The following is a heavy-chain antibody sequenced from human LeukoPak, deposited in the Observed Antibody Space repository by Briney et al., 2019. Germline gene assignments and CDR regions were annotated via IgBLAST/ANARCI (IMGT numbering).Heavy chain of an antibody. V-gene: IGHV3-7*05. J-gene: IGHJ6*02. Sequence: PGGSLRLSCAASGFTFSSYWMSWVRQAPGKGLEWVANIKQDGSEKYYVDSVKGRFTISRDNAKNSLYLQMNSLRAEDTAVYYCAREGRAPTAPDYYYGMDVWGQGTTVTVSS. CDR1: GFTFSSYW. D-gene: IGHD2-2*01. CDR2: IKQDGSEK. CDR3: AREGRAPTAPDYYYGMDV.